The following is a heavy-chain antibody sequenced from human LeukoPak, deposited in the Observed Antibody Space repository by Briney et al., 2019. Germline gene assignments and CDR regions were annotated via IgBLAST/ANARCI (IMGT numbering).Heavy chain of an antibody. CDR2: INHSGST. Sequence: SETLSLTCAVYGGSFSGYYWSWIRQPPGKGLEWIGEINHSGSTNYNPSLKSRVTISVDTSKNQFSLKLSSVTAADTAVYYCARPNEDSGSYYGSFDYWGQGTLVTVSS. J-gene: IGHJ4*02. V-gene: IGHV4-34*01. D-gene: IGHD1-26*01. CDR1: GGSFSGYY. CDR3: ARPNEDSGSYYGSFDY.